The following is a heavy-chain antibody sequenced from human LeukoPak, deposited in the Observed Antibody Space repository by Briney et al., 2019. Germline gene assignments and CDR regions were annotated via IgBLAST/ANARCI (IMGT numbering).Heavy chain of an antibody. J-gene: IGHJ3*02. CDR1: GYTFTMYP. D-gene: IGHD1-1*01. V-gene: IGHV7-4-1*02. CDR2: INTNSGNP. Sequence: ASVKVSCKTSGYTFTMYPVNWVRQAPGQGPEWMGWINTNSGNPTYARDFTGRFVFSMDTSVSTAYLEIISLKTEDTAMYYCARGILDVTYALDIWGLGTLVTVSS. CDR3: ARGILDVTYALDI.